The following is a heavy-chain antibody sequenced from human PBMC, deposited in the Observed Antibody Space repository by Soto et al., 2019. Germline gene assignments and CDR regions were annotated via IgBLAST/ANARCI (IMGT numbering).Heavy chain of an antibody. CDR3: ARTAYSSSSLGY. D-gene: IGHD6-6*01. V-gene: IGHV4-61*01. Sequence: QVQLQESDPGLVKPSETLSLTCTVSGGSVSSGSYYWSWIRQPPGKGLEWIGYIYSSGSTNYNSSLKSRVTISVDTSKNQFSLELSSVTAADTAVYYCARTAYSSSSLGYWGQGTLVTVSS. CDR2: IYSSGST. J-gene: IGHJ4*02. CDR1: GGSVSSGSYY.